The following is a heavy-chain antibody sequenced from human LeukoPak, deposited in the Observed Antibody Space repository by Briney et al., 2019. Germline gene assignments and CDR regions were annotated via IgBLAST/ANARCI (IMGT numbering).Heavy chain of an antibody. Sequence: GGSLRLSCAASGFTFTSYSMNWVRQAPGKGLEWVSTISGGGGSTYYADSVKGRFTISRDNSKNTLYLQVNSLRAEDTAVYYCAKSYNGYESKPDYWGQGTLVTVSS. CDR2: ISGGGGST. CDR1: GFTFTSYS. V-gene: IGHV3-23*01. J-gene: IGHJ4*02. CDR3: AKSYNGYESKPDY. D-gene: IGHD5-12*01.